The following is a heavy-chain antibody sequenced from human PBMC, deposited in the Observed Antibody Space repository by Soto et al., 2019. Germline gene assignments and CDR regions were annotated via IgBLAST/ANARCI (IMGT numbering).Heavy chain of an antibody. V-gene: IGHV3-13*01. D-gene: IGHD3-10*01. CDR3: ARAPSGYYGMDV. CDR1: GFTFSSYD. Sequence: VGSLRLSCAASGFTFSSYDMHWVRQATGKGLEWVSAIGTAGDTYYPGSVKGRFTISRENAKSSLYLQMNSLRAGDTAVYYCARAPSGYYGMDVWGQGTTVTVSS. J-gene: IGHJ6*02. CDR2: IGTAGDT.